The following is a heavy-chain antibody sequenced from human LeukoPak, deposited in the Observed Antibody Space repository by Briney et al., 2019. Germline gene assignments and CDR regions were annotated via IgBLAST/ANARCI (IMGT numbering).Heavy chain of an antibody. D-gene: IGHD6-13*01. CDR1: GFTFSSYG. V-gene: IGHV3-33*08. CDR2: IWYDGSNK. J-gene: IGHJ4*02. Sequence: QSGGSLRLSCAASGFTFSSYGMHWVRQAPGKGLEWVAVIWYDGSNKYYADSVKGRFTISRDNSKNTLYLQMNSLRAEDTAVYYCARGGGRSSSWPVEVDYWGQGTLVTVSS. CDR3: ARGGGRSSSWPVEVDY.